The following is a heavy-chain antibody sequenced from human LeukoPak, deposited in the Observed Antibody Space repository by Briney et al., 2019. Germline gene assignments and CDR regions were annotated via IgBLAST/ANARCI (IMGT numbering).Heavy chain of an antibody. Sequence: GGSLRLSCAASGFSFSSYWMHWVRQAPGKGLVWVSRVNSGGSTTNYAESVKGRITISRDNARNTLFLQMNSLRAEDTALYYCARRSAAKGAFDLWGQGTMVTVSS. J-gene: IGHJ3*01. V-gene: IGHV3-74*01. CDR3: ARRSAAKGAFDL. CDR2: VNSGGSTT. CDR1: GFSFSSYW.